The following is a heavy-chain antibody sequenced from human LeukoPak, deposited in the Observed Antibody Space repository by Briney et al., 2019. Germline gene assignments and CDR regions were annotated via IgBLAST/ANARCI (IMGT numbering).Heavy chain of an antibody. J-gene: IGHJ6*03. CDR2: IYDSGST. CDR1: GGSINNYY. V-gene: IGHV4-59*01. CDR3: ARGFGEGYYYYYMDV. Sequence: SETLSLTCAVSGGSINNYYWSWIRQPPGKGLEWIGYIYDSGSTNYNPSPKSRVTTSLDTSKNQVSLELSSVTAADTAVYYCARGFGEGYYYYYMDVWGKGTTVTVSS. D-gene: IGHD3-10*01.